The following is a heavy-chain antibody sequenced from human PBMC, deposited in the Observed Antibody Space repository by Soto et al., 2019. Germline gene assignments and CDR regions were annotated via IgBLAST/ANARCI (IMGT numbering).Heavy chain of an antibody. V-gene: IGHV1-18*01. CDR1: GYIFTNLG. J-gene: IGHJ4*02. CDR2: ISAYNGKT. D-gene: IGHD2-15*01. CDR3: ARDFPPGSGLDY. Sequence: QVQLVQSGAEVKKPGASVKVSCKASGYIFTNLGISWVRQAPGQGLEWRGWISAYNGKTKYAQKFQGRVTMTTDTSTSTSYMELRSLRSDDTAAYYCARDFPPGSGLDYWGQGTLVTVTS.